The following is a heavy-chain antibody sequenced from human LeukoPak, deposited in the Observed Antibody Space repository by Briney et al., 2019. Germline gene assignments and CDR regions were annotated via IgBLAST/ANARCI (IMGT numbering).Heavy chain of an antibody. V-gene: IGHV3-74*01. D-gene: IGHD3-10*01. J-gene: IGHJ3*02. Sequence: GRSLRLSCAASGFTFSSFWMHWVRQAPGKGLVWVSRINTDGSSTDYADSVKGRLTISRDNAKNTLYLQMNSLRAEDTAVYYCARKGNAFDIWGQGTMVTVSS. CDR3: ARKGNAFDI. CDR1: GFTFSSFW. CDR2: INTDGSST.